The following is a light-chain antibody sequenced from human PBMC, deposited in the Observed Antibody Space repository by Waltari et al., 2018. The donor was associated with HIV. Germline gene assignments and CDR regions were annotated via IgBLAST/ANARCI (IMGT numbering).Light chain of an antibody. CDR2: AND. J-gene: IGLJ3*02. V-gene: IGLV6-57*03. Sequence: NFLLTQPHSVSESPGRTVTISCTRSSGSIVSAYVQWYQQRPGSATPAVMYANDLRPSGVPDRFFGSVDTSSNSAYLTISGLTTEDEADYYCQTSDGNSQVFGGGTKLTVL. CDR3: QTSDGNSQV. CDR1: SGSIVSAY.